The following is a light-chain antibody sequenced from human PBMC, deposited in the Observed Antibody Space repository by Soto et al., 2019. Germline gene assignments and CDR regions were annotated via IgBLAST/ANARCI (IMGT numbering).Light chain of an antibody. V-gene: IGLV2-11*01. J-gene: IGLJ2*01. CDR2: GVS. CDR1: SSDVGGYNY. CDR3: CSYAGTYTVV. Sequence: QSALTQPRSVSGSPGQSVTISCTGSSSDVGGYNYVSWYQQHPGKAPKLMIYGVSQRPSGVPDRFSGSKSGNTASLTISGLQAEDEADYYCCSYAGTYTVVFGGGTKLTVL.